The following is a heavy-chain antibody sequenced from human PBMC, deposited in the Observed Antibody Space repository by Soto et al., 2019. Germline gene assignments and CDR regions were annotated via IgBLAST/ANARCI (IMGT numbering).Heavy chain of an antibody. J-gene: IGHJ4*02. D-gene: IGHD1-1*01. V-gene: IGHV4-30-4*01. CDR3: ARPLWVGYNASPFDS. Sequence: QVQLQESGPGLVKPSQTLSLTCTVSGGSISSGDYYWSWIRQPPGKGLEWIGYIDYSGSTYYNPSLRRRVTILVETPNHHFPLQLRSVTASAADGYYCARPLWVGYNASPFDSWGQGSLVT. CDR1: GGSISSGDYY. CDR2: IDYSGST.